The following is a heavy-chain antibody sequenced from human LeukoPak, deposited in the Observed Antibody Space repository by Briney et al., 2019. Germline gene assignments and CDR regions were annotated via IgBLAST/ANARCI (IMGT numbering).Heavy chain of an antibody. CDR1: GYTFTGYY. CDR2: INPNSGGT. Sequence: PEASVKVSCKASGYTFTGYYMHWVRQAPGQGLEWMGWINPNSGGTNYAQKLQGRVTMTTDTSTSTAYMELRSLRSDDTAVYYCARVNALRYFDWLLPGHKTHFDYWGQGTLVTVSS. CDR3: ARVNALRYFDWLLPGHKTHFDY. J-gene: IGHJ4*02. D-gene: IGHD3-9*01. V-gene: IGHV1-2*02.